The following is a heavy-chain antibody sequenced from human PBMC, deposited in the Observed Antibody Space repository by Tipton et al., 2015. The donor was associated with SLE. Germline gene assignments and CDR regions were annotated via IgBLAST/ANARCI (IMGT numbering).Heavy chain of an antibody. V-gene: IGHV4-34*12. J-gene: IGHJ4*02. CDR2: IIHSGST. CDR1: GGPFSDYY. Sequence: GSLRLSCAVYGGPFSDYYWSWIRQPPGKGLEWIGEIIHSGSTNYNPSLKSRVTISVDTSKNQISLKLTSVTAADTAVYYCARGGASDIIDYWGQGTLVTVSS. D-gene: IGHD2-21*01. CDR3: ARGGASDIIDY.